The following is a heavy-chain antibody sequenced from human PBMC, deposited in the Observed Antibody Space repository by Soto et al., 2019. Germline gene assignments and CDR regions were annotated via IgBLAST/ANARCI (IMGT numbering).Heavy chain of an antibody. D-gene: IGHD4-17*01. CDR1: GYTFTGYY. CDR2: INPNSGGT. CDR3: ARLGLDYGGKRNYYYYGMDV. V-gene: IGHV1-2*04. Sequence: ASVKVSCKASGYTFTGYYMHWVRQAPGQGLEWMGWINPNSGGTNYAQKFQGWVTMTRDTSISTAYMELSRLRSEDTAVYYFARLGLDYGGKRNYYYYGMDVWGQGTTVTVSS. J-gene: IGHJ6*02.